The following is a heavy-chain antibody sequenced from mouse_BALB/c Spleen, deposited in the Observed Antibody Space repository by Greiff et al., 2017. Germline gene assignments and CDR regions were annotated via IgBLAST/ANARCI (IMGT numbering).Heavy chain of an antibody. J-gene: IGHJ4*01. D-gene: IGHD2-3*01. CDR3: GRQDGYYYAMDY. V-gene: IGHV5-6*01. CDR2: ISSGGSYT. Sequence: EVKLVESGGDLVKPGGSLKLSCAASGFTFSSYGMSWVRQTPDKRLEWVATISSGGSYTYYPDSVKGRFTISRDNAKNTLYLQMSSLKSEDTTMYYCGRQDGYYYAMDYWGQGTSVTVSS. CDR1: GFTFSSYG.